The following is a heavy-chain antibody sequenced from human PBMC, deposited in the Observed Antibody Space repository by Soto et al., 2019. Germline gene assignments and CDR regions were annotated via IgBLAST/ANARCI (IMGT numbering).Heavy chain of an antibody. CDR2: ISYDEIDK. D-gene: IGHD3-10*01. CDR3: AGRSGSSDY. J-gene: IGHJ4*02. V-gene: IGHV3-30*03. Sequence: GGSLRLSCAASGFTFSSYYMHWVRQAPGKGLEWVALISYDEIDKYFADAVKGRFTISRDNSKNTLYLQMDSLRAEDTAVYYCAGRSGSSDYWGRGTLVTVSS. CDR1: GFTFSSYY.